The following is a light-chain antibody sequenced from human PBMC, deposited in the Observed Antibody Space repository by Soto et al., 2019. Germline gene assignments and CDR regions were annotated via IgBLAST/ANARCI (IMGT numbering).Light chain of an antibody. CDR2: AAS. V-gene: IGKV1-8*01. Sequence: AIRMTQSPSSLSASTGDRVTITCRASQGISSYLAWYQQKPGKAPKLLIYAASTLQSGVPSRFSGSGSGTDFTLTNSCLQSEDFATYYCQQYYSYPTWTFGQGTKVEIK. CDR3: QQYYSYPTWT. CDR1: QGISSY. J-gene: IGKJ1*01.